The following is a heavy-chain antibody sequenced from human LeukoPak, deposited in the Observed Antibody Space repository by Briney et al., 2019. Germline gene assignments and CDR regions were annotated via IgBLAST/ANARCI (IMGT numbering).Heavy chain of an antibody. Sequence: GGSLRLSCAASGFTFSSYAMSWVRQAPGKGLEWVSAISGSGGSTYCADSVKGRFTISRDNSKNTLYLQMNSLRAEDTAVYYCAKDQQTYYDYVWGSQGAFDIWGQGTMVTVSS. D-gene: IGHD3-16*01. CDR2: ISGSGGST. CDR1: GFTFSSYA. V-gene: IGHV3-23*01. CDR3: AKDQQTYYDYVWGSQGAFDI. J-gene: IGHJ3*02.